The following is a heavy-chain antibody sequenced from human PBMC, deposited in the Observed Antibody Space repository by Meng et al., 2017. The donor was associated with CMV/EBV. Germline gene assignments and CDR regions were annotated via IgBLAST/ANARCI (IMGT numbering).Heavy chain of an antibody. CDR1: GFTFDDYG. J-gene: IGHJ6*02. Sequence: GESLKISCAASGFTFDDYGMSWVRQAPGKGLEWVSGINWNGGSTGYADSVKGRFTISRDNAKNSLYLQMNSLRAEDTALYHCARVSSPEYYYGMDAWGQGTTVTVSS. V-gene: IGHV3-20*01. CDR2: INWNGGST. CDR3: ARVSSPEYYYGMDA.